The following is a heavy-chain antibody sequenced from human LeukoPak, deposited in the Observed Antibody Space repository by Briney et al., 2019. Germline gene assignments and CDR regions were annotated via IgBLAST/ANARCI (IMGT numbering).Heavy chain of an antibody. V-gene: IGHV3-53*01. CDR3: AREKRIAARPYYYFGMDV. CDR1: GFTVSSNY. Sequence: GGSLRLSCAASGFTVSSNYMSWVRQAPGKGLEWVSVIYSGGSTYYADSVKGRFTISRDNSKNTLYLQMNSLRAEDTAVYYCAREKRIAARPYYYFGMDVWGQGTNVNVS. CDR2: IYSGGST. D-gene: IGHD6-6*01. J-gene: IGHJ6*02.